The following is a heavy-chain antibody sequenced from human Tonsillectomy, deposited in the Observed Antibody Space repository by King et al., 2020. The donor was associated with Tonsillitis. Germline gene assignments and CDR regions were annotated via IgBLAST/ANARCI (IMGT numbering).Heavy chain of an antibody. J-gene: IGHJ4*02. CDR3: ARTRYGSSGYYYFDY. CDR2: FSSSGVTI. CDR1: GFTFSDYY. D-gene: IGHD3-22*01. V-gene: IGHV3-11*01. Sequence: VQLVESGGGLVKPGGSLRLSCAASGFTFSDYYMSWIRRAPGKGLECVSYFSSSGVTIYYADSVKGRFTISRDNAKNSLYLQMNSLSAEDTAVYYCARTRYGSSGYYYFDYWGQGTLVTVSS.